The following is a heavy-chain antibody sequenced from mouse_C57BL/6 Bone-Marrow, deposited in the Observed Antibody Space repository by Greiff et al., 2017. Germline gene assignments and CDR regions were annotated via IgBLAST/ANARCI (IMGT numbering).Heavy chain of an antibody. J-gene: IGHJ2*01. D-gene: IGHD3-2*02. Sequence: EVQGVESGAELVRPGASVKLSCTASGFNIKDDYMHWVKQRPEQGLEWIGWIDPENGDTEYASKFQGKATITADTSSNTAYLQLSSLTSEDTAVYYCTLSQALFDYWGQGTTLTVSS. V-gene: IGHV14-4*01. CDR3: TLSQALFDY. CDR2: IDPENGDT. CDR1: GFNIKDDY.